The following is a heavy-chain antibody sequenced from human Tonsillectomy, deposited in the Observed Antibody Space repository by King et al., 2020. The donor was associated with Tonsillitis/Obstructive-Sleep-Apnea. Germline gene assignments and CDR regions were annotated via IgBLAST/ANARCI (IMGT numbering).Heavy chain of an antibody. D-gene: IGHD5-24*01. V-gene: IGHV4-59*01. CDR1: GGSISSYY. Sequence: VQLQESGPGLVKPSETLSLTCTVSGGSISSYYWSLIRQPPGKGLEWIGDIYYSGSTNYNPPLKSRVTISVDTSKNPLSLKLSSVTAADTAVYYCARGGAATSYYYYYMDVWGKGTTVTVSS. J-gene: IGHJ6*03. CDR3: ARGGAATSYYYYYMDV. CDR2: IYYSGST.